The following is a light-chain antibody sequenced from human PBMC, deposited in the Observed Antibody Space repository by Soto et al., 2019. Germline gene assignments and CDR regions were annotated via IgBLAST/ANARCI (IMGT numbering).Light chain of an antibody. V-gene: IGLV2-14*01. CDR1: SSDVGGYNY. Sequence: QSALTQPASVSGSPGQSITISCTGTSSDVGGYNYVSWYQQHPGKAPKLMIYDVTTRPSGVSSRFSGYKSGNTASLTISGLQAEDEADYDCSSFTTSSTWVFGAGTKVNVL. CDR2: DVT. J-gene: IGLJ3*02. CDR3: SSFTTSSTWV.